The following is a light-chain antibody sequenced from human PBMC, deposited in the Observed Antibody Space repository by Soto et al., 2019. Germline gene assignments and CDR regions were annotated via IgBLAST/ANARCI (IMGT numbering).Light chain of an antibody. CDR3: QQYNNWPGNT. CDR1: QSVSSN. Sequence: EIVMTQSPATLSVSPGERATLSCRASQSVSSNLAWYQQKPGQAPRLLIYGASTRATGIPARFSGSGSGTEFTLTISSLQYEDFAVYYCQQYNNWPGNTFGQGTKLEIK. V-gene: IGKV3-15*01. J-gene: IGKJ2*01. CDR2: GAS.